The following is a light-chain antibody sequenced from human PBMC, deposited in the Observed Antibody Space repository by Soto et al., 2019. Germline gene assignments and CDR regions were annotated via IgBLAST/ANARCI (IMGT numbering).Light chain of an antibody. J-gene: IGKJ1*01. CDR3: QQYGSSSRT. CDR2: DAS. CDR1: QSVSFSY. Sequence: EIVLTQSPGTLSLSPGERATLSCRASQSVSFSYLAWYQQKPGQAPRLLIYDASSRATGIPDRFSGSGSGTDFTLTICRLEPEDFAMYYCQQYGSSSRTFGQGTKVEIK. V-gene: IGKV3-20*01.